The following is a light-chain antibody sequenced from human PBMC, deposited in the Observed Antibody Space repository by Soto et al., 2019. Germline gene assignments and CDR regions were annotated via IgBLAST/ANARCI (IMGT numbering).Light chain of an antibody. V-gene: IGLV2-14*01. J-gene: IGLJ2*01. CDR2: DVS. CDR1: SSDVGGYNY. Sequence: QSALTQPASVSGSPGQSITISCTGTSSDVGGYNYVSWYQQHPGKAPKLMIYDVSNRPSGVSNRVSGSKSGNTASLTISGLQAEDETDYYCSSYTTISPHVVFGGGTKLTVL. CDR3: SSYTTISPHVV.